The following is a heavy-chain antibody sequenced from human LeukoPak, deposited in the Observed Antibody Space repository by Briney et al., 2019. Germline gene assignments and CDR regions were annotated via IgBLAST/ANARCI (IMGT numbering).Heavy chain of an antibody. CDR1: GFIFSSYD. J-gene: IGHJ3*01. D-gene: IGHD4-23*01. V-gene: IGHV3-30*18. CDR3: AKRRLEDSGTYGGGFDF. Sequence: GGSLRLSCAASGFIFSSYDMYWVRQAPGKGPEWVAVISQDVSHKYYADFAKGLFTISRDNSKNTLHLQMNTLRTEDTAVYYCAKRRLEDSGTYGGGFDFWGQGTMVTVSS. CDR2: ISQDVSHK.